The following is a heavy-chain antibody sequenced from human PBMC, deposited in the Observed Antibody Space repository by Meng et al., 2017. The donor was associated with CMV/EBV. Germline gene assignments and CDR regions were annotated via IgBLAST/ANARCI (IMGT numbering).Heavy chain of an antibody. J-gene: IGHJ4*02. Sequence: SWIRQPPGKGLEWMGRIDPSDSYTNYSPSFQGHVTISADKSISTAYLQWSSLKASDTAMYHCARLGKMATISYWGQGTLVTVSS. CDR2: IDPSDSYT. CDR3: ARLGKMATISY. V-gene: IGHV5-10-1*01. D-gene: IGHD5-24*01.